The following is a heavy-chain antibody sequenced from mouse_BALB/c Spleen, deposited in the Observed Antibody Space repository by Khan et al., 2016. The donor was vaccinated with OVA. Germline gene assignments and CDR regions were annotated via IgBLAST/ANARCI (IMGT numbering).Heavy chain of an antibody. CDR3: ARPYYGSAWFAY. V-gene: IGHV2-9*02. D-gene: IGHD1-1*01. J-gene: IGHJ3*01. CDR2: MWAGGST. CDR1: GFSLTNYG. Sequence: VQLQESGPGLVAPSQSLSITCTVSGFSLTNYGVHWVRQSPGKGLEWLGVMWAGGSTNYNSALMSRLNITKDNSKSQIFLKVNSLQTDDTAMYYCARPYYGSAWFAYGGQGTLVTVSA.